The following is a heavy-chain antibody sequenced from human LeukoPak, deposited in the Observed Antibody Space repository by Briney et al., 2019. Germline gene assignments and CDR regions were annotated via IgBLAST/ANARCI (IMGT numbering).Heavy chain of an antibody. Sequence: ASVKVSCKASGYTFTGYYMHWVRQAPGQGLEWMGWINPNSGGTNYAQKFQGRVTMTRDTSIITAYMELSRLRSDDTAVYYCARDLGTSWGDGFDYWGQGTLVTVSS. V-gene: IGHV1-2*02. J-gene: IGHJ4*02. D-gene: IGHD1-1*01. CDR2: INPNSGGT. CDR1: GYTFTGYY. CDR3: ARDLGTSWGDGFDY.